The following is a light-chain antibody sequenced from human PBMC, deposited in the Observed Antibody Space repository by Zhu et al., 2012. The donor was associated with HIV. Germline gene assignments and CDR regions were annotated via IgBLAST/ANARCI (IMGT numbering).Light chain of an antibody. CDR3: QHRSDYLYT. CDR1: QTISTW. J-gene: IGKJ2*01. V-gene: IGKV1-5*03. Sequence: DIQMTQSPSTLSASVGDRVTITCRASQTISTWLAWYQQKSAKAPKLLIYRASILESGVPSRFTGSGFGTEFTLTISSLQPDDSATYYCQHRSDYLYTFGQGTKLEIK. CDR2: RAS.